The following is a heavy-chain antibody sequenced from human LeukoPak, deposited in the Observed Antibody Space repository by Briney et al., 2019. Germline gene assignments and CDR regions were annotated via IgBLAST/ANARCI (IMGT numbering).Heavy chain of an antibody. CDR3: AGHGCGGDCLNYYMDV. CDR2: IYPGDSDT. Sequence: GASLQISCKGSGSSFTSYWIAWGRPLPGKGLEWMGIIYPGDSDTRYSPSFQGKVTISADKSISTAYLQWSSLKASDAAMYYCAGHGCGGDCLNYYMDVWGKGTTVTVSS. J-gene: IGHJ6*03. D-gene: IGHD2-21*02. V-gene: IGHV5-51*01. CDR1: GSSFTSYW.